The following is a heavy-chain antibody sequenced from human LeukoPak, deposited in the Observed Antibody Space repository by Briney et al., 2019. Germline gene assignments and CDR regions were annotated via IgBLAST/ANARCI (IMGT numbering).Heavy chain of an antibody. CDR3: AREREYQLLGFDYYYMDV. D-gene: IGHD2-2*01. V-gene: IGHV4-59*12. CDR2: IYYSGIT. CDR1: GGSISDYY. J-gene: IGHJ6*03. Sequence: PSETLSLTCTVSGGSISDYYWSWIRQPPGKGLEWIGYIYYSGITNYNPSLKSRVTMSVVTSKNQFSLKLSSVTAADTAMYYCAREREYQLLGFDYYYMDVWGKGTTVTVSS.